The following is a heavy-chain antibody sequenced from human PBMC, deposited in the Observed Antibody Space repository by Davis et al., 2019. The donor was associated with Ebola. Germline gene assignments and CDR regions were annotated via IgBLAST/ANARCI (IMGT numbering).Heavy chain of an antibody. J-gene: IGHJ6*02. V-gene: IGHV3-30*14. CDR2: ISYDGSNK. D-gene: IGHD2-2*01. CDR3: ARAGYCSSTSCHSYYYYGMDV. CDR1: GFTFSSYA. Sequence: GGSLRLSCAASGFTFSSYAMHWVRQAPGKGLEWVAVISYDGSNKYYADSVKGRFTISRENAKNSLYLQMNSLRAEDTAVYYCARAGYCSSTSCHSYYYYGMDVWGQGTTVTVSS.